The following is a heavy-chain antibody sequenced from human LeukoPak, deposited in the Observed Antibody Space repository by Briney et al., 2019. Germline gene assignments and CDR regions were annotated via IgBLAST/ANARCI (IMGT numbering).Heavy chain of an antibody. CDR2: ISSSSSTI. J-gene: IGHJ4*02. Sequence: GGSLRLSCAASGFTFSTYSMNWVRQAPGKGLEWVSHISSSSSTIYYADSVKGRFTISRDNANNSLYLQMNSLRDGDTAVYYCARDLRSGWYYFDFWGQGTLVTVSS. V-gene: IGHV3-48*02. D-gene: IGHD6-19*01. CDR1: GFTFSTYS. CDR3: ARDLRSGWYYFDF.